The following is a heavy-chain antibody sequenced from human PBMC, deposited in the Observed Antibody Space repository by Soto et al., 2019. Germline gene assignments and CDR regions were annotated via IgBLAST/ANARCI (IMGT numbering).Heavy chain of an antibody. Sequence: PLSLTCAVSGDSISTGGYSWSWIRQPPGKGLEWIGYIYHGGNTYYNPSLKSRVTISVDGSRNQFSLQLSSATAADTAVYYCARVGGGDAFDLWGRGTMVTVSS. J-gene: IGHJ3*01. V-gene: IGHV4-30-2*01. D-gene: IGHD3-16*01. CDR3: ARVGGGDAFDL. CDR2: IYHGGNT. CDR1: GDSISTGGYS.